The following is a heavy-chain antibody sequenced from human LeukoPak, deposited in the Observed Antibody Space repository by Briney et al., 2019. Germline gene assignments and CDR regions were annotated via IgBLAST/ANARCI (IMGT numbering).Heavy chain of an antibody. Sequence: PSETLSLTCTVSGDSTSTYYWSWTRHPAPNRPERIGRTYTSGSTNYNPSLKNRVTMSVDTSKNQFSLELSSVTAADTAVYYCARSRPFINNYCGSGARSYKGDYFDYWGQGTLVSVSS. CDR2: TYTSGST. J-gene: IGHJ4*02. CDR3: ARSRPFINNYCGSGARSYKGDYFDY. CDR1: GDSTSTYY. V-gene: IGHV4-4*07. D-gene: IGHD3-10*01.